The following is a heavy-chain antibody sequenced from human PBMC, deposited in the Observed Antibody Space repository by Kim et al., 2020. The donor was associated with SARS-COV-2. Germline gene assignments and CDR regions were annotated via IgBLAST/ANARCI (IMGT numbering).Heavy chain of an antibody. CDR3: SKMRDGDNAYGMDV. CDR2: IRSSGGT. Sequence: GGSLRLSCAASGFTFSTYAVSWVRQAPGKGLDWVSLIRSSGGTYYADSVKGRFSISRDNAKNTLYLQMNSLRAEDTAVYYCSKMRDGDNAYGMDVWGQGT. J-gene: IGHJ6*02. CDR1: GFTFSTYA. D-gene: IGHD2-8*01. V-gene: IGHV3-23*01.